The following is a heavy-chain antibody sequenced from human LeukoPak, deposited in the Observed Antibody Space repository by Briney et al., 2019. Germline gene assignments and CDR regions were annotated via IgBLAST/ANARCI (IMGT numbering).Heavy chain of an antibody. CDR1: GFTFSSYA. D-gene: IGHD5-18*01. CDR3: AKRDRYSYGWSYFDY. CDR2: ISGSGGST. Sequence: PGGSLRLSCAASGFTFSSYAMSWVRQAPGKGLEWVSAISGSGGSTYYADSVKGRFTISRDNSKNTLYLQMNSLRAEDTAVYYCAKRDRYSYGWSYFDYWGQGTLVTVSS. J-gene: IGHJ4*02. V-gene: IGHV3-23*01.